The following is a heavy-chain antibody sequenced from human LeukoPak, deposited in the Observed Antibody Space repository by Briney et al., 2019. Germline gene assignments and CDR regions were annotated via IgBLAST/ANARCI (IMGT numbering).Heavy chain of an antibody. V-gene: IGHV3-33*01. Sequence: GGSLRLSCAASGFTFSSYGMHWVRQAPGKGLEWVAVIWYDGSNKYYADSVKGRFTISRDNSKNALYLQMNSLRAEDTAVYYCARDGNLVAGHYYFMDVWGKGTTVTVSS. CDR2: IWYDGSNK. D-gene: IGHD2/OR15-2a*01. J-gene: IGHJ6*03. CDR3: ARDGNLVAGHYYFMDV. CDR1: GFTFSSYG.